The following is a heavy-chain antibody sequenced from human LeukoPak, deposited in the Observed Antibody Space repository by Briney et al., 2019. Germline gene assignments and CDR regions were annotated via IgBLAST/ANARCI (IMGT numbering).Heavy chain of an antibody. CDR2: ISYDGSNK. J-gene: IGHJ4*02. D-gene: IGHD3-10*01. V-gene: IGHV3-30*18. CDR3: AKASTVRTYYPNDY. Sequence: PGRSLRLSCAASGFTFSSYGMHWVRQAPGKGLEWVAVISYDGSNKYYADSVKGRFTISRDNSKNTLYLQMNSLRAEDTAVYYCAKASTVRTYYPNDYWGQGTLVTVSS. CDR1: GFTFSSYG.